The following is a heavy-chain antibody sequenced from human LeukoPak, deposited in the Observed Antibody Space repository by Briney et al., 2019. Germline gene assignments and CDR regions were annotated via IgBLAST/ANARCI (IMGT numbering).Heavy chain of an antibody. J-gene: IGHJ4*02. Sequence: GGSLRLSCAASGFTFSSYAMSWVRQAPGKGLEWVANIKQDGSEKYYVDSVKGRFTISRDNAKNSLYLQMNSLRAEDTAVYYCARDHGLWEHQGYWGQGTLVTVSS. CDR1: GFTFSSYA. CDR3: ARDHGLWEHQGY. V-gene: IGHV3-7*01. D-gene: IGHD1-26*01. CDR2: IKQDGSEK.